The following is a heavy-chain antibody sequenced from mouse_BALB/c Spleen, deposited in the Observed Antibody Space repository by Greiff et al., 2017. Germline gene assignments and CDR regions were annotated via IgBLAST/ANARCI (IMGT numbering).Heavy chain of an antibody. J-gene: IGHJ3*01. D-gene: IGHD2-4*01. Sequence: QVHVKQSGPGLVQPSQSLSITCTVSGFSLTSYGVHWVRQSPGKGLEWLGVIWSGGSTDYNAAFISRLSISKDNSKSQVFFKMNSLQANDTAIYYCARKGERLRAWFAYWGQGTLVTVSA. CDR3: ARKGERLRAWFAY. CDR1: GFSLTSYG. CDR2: IWSGGST. V-gene: IGHV2-2*02.